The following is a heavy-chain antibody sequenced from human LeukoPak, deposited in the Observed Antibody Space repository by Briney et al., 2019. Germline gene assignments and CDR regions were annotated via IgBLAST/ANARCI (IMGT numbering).Heavy chain of an antibody. V-gene: IGHV4-30-4*08. CDR3: ARGGGRDDSSGYYYGFDY. CDR2: IYYSGST. Sequence: SETLSLTCTVSGGSISSGDYYWSWIRQPPGKGLEWIGYIYYSGSTYYNPSLKSRVTISVDTSKNQFSLKLSSVTAADTAVYFCARGGGRDDSSGYYYGFDYWGQGTLVTVSS. CDR1: GGSISSGDYY. D-gene: IGHD3-22*01. J-gene: IGHJ4*02.